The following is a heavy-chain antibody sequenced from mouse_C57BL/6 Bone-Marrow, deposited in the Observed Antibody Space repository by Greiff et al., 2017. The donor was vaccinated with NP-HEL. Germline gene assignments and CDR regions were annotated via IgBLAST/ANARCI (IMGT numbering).Heavy chain of an antibody. D-gene: IGHD1-1*01. V-gene: IGHV5-6*01. Sequence: EVQVVESGGDLVKPGGSLTLSCAASGFTFSSYGMSWVRQTPDKRLEWVATISSGGSYPYYPASVKGRFTISRDNAKTTLYQQLSRLRSEDTAMYYCAKTYGSSYDYFDYWGQGTTLTVSS. CDR3: AKTYGSSYDYFDY. J-gene: IGHJ2*01. CDR1: GFTFSSYG. CDR2: ISSGGSYP.